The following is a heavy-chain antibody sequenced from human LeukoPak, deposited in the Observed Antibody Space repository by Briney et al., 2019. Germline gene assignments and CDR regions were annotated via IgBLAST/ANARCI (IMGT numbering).Heavy chain of an antibody. CDR2: IYHSGST. V-gene: IGHV4-4*02. D-gene: IGHD3-10*01. Sequence: SETLSLTCAVSGGSISSSNWWSWVRQPPGKGLEWIGEIYHSGSTNYNPSLKSRVTISVDTSKNQFSLKLSSVTAADTAVYYCARVGVREVGYFDYWGQGTLVTVSS. CDR1: GGSISSSNW. CDR3: ARVGVREVGYFDY. J-gene: IGHJ4*02.